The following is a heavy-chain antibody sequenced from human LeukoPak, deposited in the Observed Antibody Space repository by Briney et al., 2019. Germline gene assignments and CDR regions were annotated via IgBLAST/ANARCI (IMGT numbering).Heavy chain of an antibody. V-gene: IGHV1-69*04. CDR1: GGTFSSYA. CDR2: IIPILGIA. D-gene: IGHD3-22*01. Sequence: SVKVSCKASGGTFSSYAISWVRQAPGQGLEWMGRIIPILGIANYAQKFQGRVTITADKSTSTAYMELSSLRSEDTAVYYCASYDSSGYSGYYYYYGMDVWGQGTTVTVSS. CDR3: ASYDSSGYSGYYYYYGMDV. J-gene: IGHJ6*02.